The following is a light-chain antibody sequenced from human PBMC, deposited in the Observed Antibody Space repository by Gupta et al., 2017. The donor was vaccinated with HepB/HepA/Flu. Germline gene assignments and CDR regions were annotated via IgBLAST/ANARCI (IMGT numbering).Light chain of an antibody. V-gene: IGKV1-33*01. Sequence: TQMTQSPSSLSASVGDRVTISCQASQDIRKCLNWYQQKPGKAPKLLISDASILEEGVPSRFSGSGYGTYFIFSITNLQPEDVAKYCCQQYGDLPSTFGQGTKLEIK. CDR3: QQYGDLPST. CDR1: QDIRKC. CDR2: DAS. J-gene: IGKJ2*01.